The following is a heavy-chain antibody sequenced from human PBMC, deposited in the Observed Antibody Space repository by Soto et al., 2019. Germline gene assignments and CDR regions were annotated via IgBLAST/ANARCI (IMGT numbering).Heavy chain of an antibody. Sequence: ASVKVSCKASRGTFSSYAISWVRQAPGQGLEWMGGIIPIFGTANYAQKFQGRVTITADESTSTAYMELSSLRSEDTAVYYCARENRLREYCSGGSCAYYYYGMDVWGQGTTVTVSS. CDR1: RGTFSSYA. V-gene: IGHV1-69*13. CDR3: ARENRLREYCSGGSCAYYYYGMDV. CDR2: IIPIFGTA. D-gene: IGHD2-15*01. J-gene: IGHJ6*02.